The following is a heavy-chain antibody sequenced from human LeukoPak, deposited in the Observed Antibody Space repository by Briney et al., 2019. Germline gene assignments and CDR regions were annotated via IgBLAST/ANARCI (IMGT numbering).Heavy chain of an antibody. J-gene: IGHJ6*03. Sequence: GGSLRLSCAASGVTFSSYWMHWVRQAPGKGRGWVSRINSDGSSTIYADSVKGRFTISRDNAKNTLYLQMNSLRAEDTAVYYCARVSSGSYFGYYYYYMDVWGKGTTVTVSS. V-gene: IGHV3-74*01. D-gene: IGHD1-26*01. CDR3: ARVSSGSYFGYYYYYMDV. CDR1: GVTFSSYW. CDR2: INSDGSST.